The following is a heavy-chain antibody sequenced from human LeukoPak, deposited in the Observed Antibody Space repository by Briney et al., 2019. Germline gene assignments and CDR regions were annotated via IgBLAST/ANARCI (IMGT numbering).Heavy chain of an antibody. CDR2: IYYSGST. CDR3: AGGIKRQLVVNGAFDI. J-gene: IGHJ3*02. D-gene: IGHD6-13*01. V-gene: IGHV4-31*03. CDR1: GGSISSGGYY. Sequence: KPSQTLSLTCTVSGGSISSGGYYWSWIRQHPGKGLEWIGYIYYSGSTYYNPSLKSRVTISVDTSKNQFSLKLSSVTAADTAVYYCAGGIKRQLVVNGAFDIWGQGTMVTVSS.